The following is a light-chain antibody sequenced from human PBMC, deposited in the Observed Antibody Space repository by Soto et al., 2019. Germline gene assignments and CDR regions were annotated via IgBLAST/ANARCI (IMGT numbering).Light chain of an antibody. CDR3: QQYGSSHWT. J-gene: IGKJ1*01. CDR1: QSVSSSY. CDR2: GAS. Sequence: EIVLTQSPGTLSLSPGERATLSCRASQSVSSSYLAWYQQKPGQAPGLLIYGASSRATGIPDRFSGSGSGTDFTLTISRLEPEDFAVYYCQQYGSSHWTFGQGTKVDIK. V-gene: IGKV3-20*01.